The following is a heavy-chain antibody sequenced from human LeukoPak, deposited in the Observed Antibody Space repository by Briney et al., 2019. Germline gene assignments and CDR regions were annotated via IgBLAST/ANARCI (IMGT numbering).Heavy chain of an antibody. D-gene: IGHD5-12*01. J-gene: IGHJ4*02. V-gene: IGHV1-69*13. CDR1: GGTFSSYA. Sequence: ASVKVSCKASGGTFSSYAISWVRQAPGQGLEWMGGIIPIFGTANYAQKFQGRVTITADESTSTAYMGLSSLRSEDTAVYYCAGYSGYDRDPFDYWGQGALVTVSS. CDR3: AGYSGYDRDPFDY. CDR2: IIPIFGTA.